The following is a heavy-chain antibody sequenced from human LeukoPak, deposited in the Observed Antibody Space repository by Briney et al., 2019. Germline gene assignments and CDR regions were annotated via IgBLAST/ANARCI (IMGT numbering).Heavy chain of an antibody. CDR2: ISSSGSTI. Sequence: GGSLRLSCAASGFTFSSYEMNWVRQAPGKGLEWVSYISSSGSTIYYADSVKGRFTISRDNAKNSLYLQMNSLRAEDTAVYYCASGPPTWIQLWLSSDYWGQGTLVTVSS. V-gene: IGHV3-48*03. CDR3: ASGPPTWIQLWLSSDY. CDR1: GFTFSSYE. D-gene: IGHD5-18*01. J-gene: IGHJ4*02.